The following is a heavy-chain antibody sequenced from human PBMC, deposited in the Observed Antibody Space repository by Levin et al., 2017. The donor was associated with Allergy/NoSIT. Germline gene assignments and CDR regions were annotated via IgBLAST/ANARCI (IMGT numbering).Heavy chain of an antibody. CDR2: ISAYNGNT. V-gene: IGHV1-18*01. Sequence: GESLKISCKASGYTFTSYGISWVRQAPGQGLEWMGWISAYNGNTNYAQKLQGRVTMTTDTSTSTAYMELRSLRSDDTAVYYCARGHYCSSTSCYYYGMDVWGQGTTVTVSS. D-gene: IGHD2-2*01. CDR1: GYTFTSYG. J-gene: IGHJ6*02. CDR3: ARGHYCSSTSCYYYGMDV.